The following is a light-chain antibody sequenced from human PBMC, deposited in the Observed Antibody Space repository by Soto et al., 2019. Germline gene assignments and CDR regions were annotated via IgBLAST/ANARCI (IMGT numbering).Light chain of an antibody. CDR1: QSVSSN. V-gene: IGKV3-15*01. Sequence: EIVMTQSPATLSVSPGERATLSCRASQSVSSNLAWYQQKPGQAPRLLIYGASTRATGIPARFSGSGSGTEFTLTISSLQSEDFAVYYCQQTFHSPRTFGQGTSLEIK. CDR2: GAS. J-gene: IGKJ2*01. CDR3: QQTFHSPRT.